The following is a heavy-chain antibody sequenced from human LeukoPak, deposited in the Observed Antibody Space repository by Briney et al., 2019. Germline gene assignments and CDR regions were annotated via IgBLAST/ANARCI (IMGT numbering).Heavy chain of an antibody. Sequence: GGSLRLSCAASGFTLSSYTVNWVRQAPGKGLEWVAVISYDGSNKYYADSVKGRFTISRDNSKNTLYLQMNSLRAEDTAVYYCARERVELRYFDWLLPLDYWGQGTLVTVSS. CDR2: ISYDGSNK. CDR1: GFTLSSYT. CDR3: ARERVELRYFDWLLPLDY. V-gene: IGHV3-30-3*01. D-gene: IGHD3-9*01. J-gene: IGHJ4*02.